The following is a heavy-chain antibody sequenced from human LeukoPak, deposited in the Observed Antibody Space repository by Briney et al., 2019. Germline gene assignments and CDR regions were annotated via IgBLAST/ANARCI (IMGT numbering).Heavy chain of an antibody. CDR1: GYTLTELS. D-gene: IGHD1-26*01. V-gene: IGHV1-24*01. Sequence: ASVKVSCKVSGYTLTELSMHWVRQAPGKGLEWMGGFDPEDGETIYAQKFQGRVTMTEDTSTDTAYMELSSLRSEDTAVYYCATDFLFGRYSGSRAIDYWGQGTLVTVSS. CDR3: ATDFLFGRYSGSRAIDY. J-gene: IGHJ4*02. CDR2: FDPEDGET.